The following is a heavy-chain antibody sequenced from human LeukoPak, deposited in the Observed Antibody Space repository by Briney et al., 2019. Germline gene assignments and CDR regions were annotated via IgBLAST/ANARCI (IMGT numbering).Heavy chain of an antibody. J-gene: IGHJ4*02. D-gene: IGHD6-19*01. V-gene: IGHV3-9*01. CDR3: AKLHRGGWSTLLPGYFDY. CDR1: GFTFDDYA. CDR2: ISWNSGSI. Sequence: GGSLRLSCAASGFTFDDYAMHWVRQAPGKGLEWVSGISWNSGSIGYADSVKGRFTISRDNAKNSLYLQMNSLRAEDTALYYCAKLHRGGWSTLLPGYFDYWGQGTLVTVPS.